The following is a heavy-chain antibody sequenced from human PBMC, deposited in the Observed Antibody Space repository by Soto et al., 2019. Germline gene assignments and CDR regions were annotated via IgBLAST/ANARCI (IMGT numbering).Heavy chain of an antibody. CDR3: ARGRYGDY. J-gene: IGHJ4*02. V-gene: IGHV1-18*01. CDR1: GYAFTTYG. Sequence: QVHLVQSGAEVKKPGASVKVSCKGSGYAFTTYGITWVRQAPGQGLEWMGWISAHNGNTNYAQKLQGRVTVTRDTSTSTAYRELGSLRSDDTAVYYCARGRYGDYWGQGALVTVSS. CDR2: ISAHNGNT. D-gene: IGHD1-1*01.